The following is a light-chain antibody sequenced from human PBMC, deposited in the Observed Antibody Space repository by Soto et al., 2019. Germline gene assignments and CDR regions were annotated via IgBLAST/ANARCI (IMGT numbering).Light chain of an antibody. J-gene: IGLJ2*01. CDR1: TGAVTSGHY. CDR2: DTS. Sequence: QAVVTQEPSLTVSPGGTVTLTCGSSTGAVTSGHYPYWFQQKPGQAPRTLIYDTSNKHSWTPARFSGSLLGGKAALTLSGAQPEDEAEHYCLLSYSGARPVVFGGGTKLTVL. CDR3: LLSYSGARPVV. V-gene: IGLV7-46*01.